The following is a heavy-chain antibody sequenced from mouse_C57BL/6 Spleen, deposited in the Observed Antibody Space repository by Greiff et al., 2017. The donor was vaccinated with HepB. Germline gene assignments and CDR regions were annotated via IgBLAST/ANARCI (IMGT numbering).Heavy chain of an antibody. Sequence: EVKVVESGGGLVKPGGSLKLSCAASGFTFSSYAMSWVRQTPEKRLEWVATISDGGSYTYYPDNVKGRFTISRDNAKNNQYLQVSHLKSEDTAMYYCAGEWDGDYGEFAYWGQGTLVTVSA. V-gene: IGHV5-4*01. D-gene: IGHD2-13*01. CDR2: ISDGGSYT. J-gene: IGHJ3*01. CDR1: GFTFSSYA. CDR3: AGEWDGDYGEFAY.